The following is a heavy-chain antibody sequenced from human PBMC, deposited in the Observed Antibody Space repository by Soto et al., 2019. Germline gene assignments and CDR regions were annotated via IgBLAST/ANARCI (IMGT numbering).Heavy chain of an antibody. D-gene: IGHD2-8*01. CDR1: GFTFSTYA. CDR2: ISSNGSST. J-gene: IGHJ1*01. Sequence: EVQLVESGGGLVQPGGSLRLSCATSGFTFSTYAMHWVRQAPGKGLEYVSAISSNGSSTYYANSVKGRFTISRDKSKNTLYHQMDGLRAEDMAVYYCARDRCTKGGCYAPPGYWGQGTLVTGSS. CDR3: ARDRCTKGGCYAPPGY. V-gene: IGHV3-64*01.